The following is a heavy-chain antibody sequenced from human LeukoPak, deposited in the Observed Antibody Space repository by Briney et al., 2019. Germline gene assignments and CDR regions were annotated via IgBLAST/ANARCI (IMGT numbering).Heavy chain of an antibody. CDR2: ISGSGGST. CDR1: GFTFSSYA. V-gene: IGHV3-23*01. J-gene: IGHJ5*02. CDR3: AKGPDSSGLNWFDP. Sequence: QSGGSLRLSCAASGFTFSSYAMSWVRQAPGKGLEWVSAISGSGGSTYYADSVKGRFTISRDNSKSTLYLQMNSLRAEDTAVYYCAKGPDSSGLNWFDPWGQGTLVTVSS. D-gene: IGHD6-19*01.